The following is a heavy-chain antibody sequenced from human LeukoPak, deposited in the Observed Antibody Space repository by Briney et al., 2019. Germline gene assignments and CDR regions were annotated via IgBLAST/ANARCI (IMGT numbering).Heavy chain of an antibody. CDR3: AKRADSSDHSFDY. V-gene: IGHV3-48*04. CDR2: ISSSSSTI. J-gene: IGHJ4*02. CDR1: GFTFSSYW. Sequence: GGSLRLSCAASGFTFSSYWMSWVRQAPGKGLEWVSFISSSSSTIYYADSVKGRFTISRDNAKNSLYLQMDSLRVEDTAVYYCAKRADSSDHSFDYWGQGTLVTVSS. D-gene: IGHD3-22*01.